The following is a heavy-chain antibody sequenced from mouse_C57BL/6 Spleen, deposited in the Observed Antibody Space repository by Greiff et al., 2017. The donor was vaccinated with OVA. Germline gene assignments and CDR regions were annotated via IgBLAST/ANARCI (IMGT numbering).Heavy chain of an antibody. CDR1: GYTFTSYW. J-gene: IGHJ4*01. V-gene: IGHV1-61*01. D-gene: IGHD2-12*01. Sequence: QVQLQQPGAELVRPGASVKLSCKASGYTFTSYWMDWVKQRPGQGLEWIGNIYPSDGDTHYNQKFKDKATLTVDKSSSTAYMQLSSLTSEYSAVYYCALYSFYAMDYWGQGTSVTASS. CDR2: IYPSDGDT. CDR3: ALYSFYAMDY.